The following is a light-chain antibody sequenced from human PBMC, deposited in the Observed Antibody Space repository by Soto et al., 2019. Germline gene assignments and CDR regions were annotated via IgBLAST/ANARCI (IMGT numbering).Light chain of an antibody. Sequence: QAVVTQEPSFSVSPGGTVTLTCGLRSGSVSTSHFASWYQQTPGQAPRTLIYSTNTRSSGVPDRFSGSIFGNKAALTITGAQADDESDYYCAAWDESLNGPVFGGGTKLTVL. J-gene: IGLJ2*01. V-gene: IGLV8-61*01. CDR3: AAWDESLNGPV. CDR2: STN. CDR1: SGSVSTSHF.